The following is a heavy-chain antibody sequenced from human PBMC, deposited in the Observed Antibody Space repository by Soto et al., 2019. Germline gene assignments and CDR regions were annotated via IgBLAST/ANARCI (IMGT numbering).Heavy chain of an antibody. Sequence: ASVKVSCKVSGYTLTELSMNWVRQAPGKGLEWMGGFDPEDGETIYAQKFQGRVTMTEDKSTNTAYMELSSLRSEDTAVYYCARCVSMIVLARGASDIWGQRTMVTVSS. CDR2: FDPEDGET. D-gene: IGHD3-22*01. CDR1: GYTLTELS. CDR3: ARCVSMIVLARGASDI. V-gene: IGHV1-24*01. J-gene: IGHJ6*02.